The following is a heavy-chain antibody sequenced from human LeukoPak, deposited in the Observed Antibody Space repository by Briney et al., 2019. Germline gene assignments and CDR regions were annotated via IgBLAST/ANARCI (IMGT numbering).Heavy chain of an antibody. V-gene: IGHV4-38-2*02. Sequence: SETLSLTCTVSGYSISSGSYWGWIRQSPGKGLEWIGSIYHTGATYYNPSLKSRVTMSVETSKNQFSLRLSSVTAADTAVFYCAGFIAYYDILTGHYTENYFDHWGQGTLVTVSS. CDR1: GYSISSGSY. J-gene: IGHJ4*02. CDR3: AGFIAYYDILTGHYTENYFDH. CDR2: IYHTGAT. D-gene: IGHD3-9*01.